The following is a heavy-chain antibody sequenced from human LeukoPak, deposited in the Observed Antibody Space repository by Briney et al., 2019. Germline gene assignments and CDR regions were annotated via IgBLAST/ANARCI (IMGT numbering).Heavy chain of an antibody. Sequence: SETLFLTCAVYGGSFSGYYWSWIRQPPGKGLEWIGEINHSGSTNYNPSLKSRVTISVDTSKNQFSLKLSSVTAADTAVYYCARRRHYYGSGSPFDYWGQGTLVTVSS. J-gene: IGHJ4*02. CDR2: INHSGST. CDR1: GGSFSGYY. CDR3: ARRRHYYGSGSPFDY. V-gene: IGHV4-34*01. D-gene: IGHD3-10*01.